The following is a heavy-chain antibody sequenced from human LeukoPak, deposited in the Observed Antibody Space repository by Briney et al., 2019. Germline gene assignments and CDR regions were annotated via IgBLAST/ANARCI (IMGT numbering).Heavy chain of an antibody. Sequence: SETLSLTCTVSGGSISSSNYYWGWIRQPPGKGLEWIGSIYYSGSTNYNPSLKSRVTISVDTSKNQFSLKLSSVTAADTAVYYCARRLRYFDWPLDYWGQGTLVTVSS. D-gene: IGHD3-9*01. CDR1: GGSISSSNYY. J-gene: IGHJ4*02. CDR3: ARRLRYFDWPLDY. V-gene: IGHV4-39*07. CDR2: IYYSGST.